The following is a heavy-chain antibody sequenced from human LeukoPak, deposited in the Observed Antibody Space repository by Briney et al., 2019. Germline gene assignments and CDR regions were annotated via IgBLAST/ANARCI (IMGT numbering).Heavy chain of an antibody. J-gene: IGHJ6*03. Sequence: MASETLSLTCAVSGYSISSGYYWGWIRQPPGKGLEWIGSIYHSGSTYYNPSLKSRVTISVDTSKNQFSLKLSSVTAADTAVYYCARDSSGLNYYYYYYMDVWGKGTTVTVSS. D-gene: IGHD6-19*01. V-gene: IGHV4-38-2*02. CDR3: ARDSSGLNYYYYYYMDV. CDR1: GYSISSGYY. CDR2: IYHSGST.